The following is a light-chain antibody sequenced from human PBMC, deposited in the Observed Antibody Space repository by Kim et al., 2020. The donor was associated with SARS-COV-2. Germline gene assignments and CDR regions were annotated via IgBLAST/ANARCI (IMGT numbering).Light chain of an antibody. CDR3: SSYAGTYTWV. J-gene: IGLJ3*02. Sequence: GQSVTTSCTGTSSDVGTYNYVSWYQQHPGKAPKLMISDVTERPSGVPDRFSGSKSGNTASLTISGLQTEDEADYYCSSYAGTYTWVFGGGTQLTVL. CDR1: SSDVGTYNY. CDR2: DVT. V-gene: IGLV2-11*03.